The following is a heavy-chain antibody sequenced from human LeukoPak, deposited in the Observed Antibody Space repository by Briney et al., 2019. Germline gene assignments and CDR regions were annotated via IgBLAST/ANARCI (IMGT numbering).Heavy chain of an antibody. V-gene: IGHV5-51*01. J-gene: IGHJ4*02. Sequence: KVGESLKISCKGSGYSFTTYWIGWVRQMPGKGLEWMGIIHPGDSDTRYSPSFQGQVTISADKSIRTAYLQWSSLKASDTAIYYCARGYCGSTSCYFDYWGQGTLVTVSS. CDR2: IHPGDSDT. D-gene: IGHD2-2*01. CDR1: GYSFTTYW. CDR3: ARGYCGSTSCYFDY.